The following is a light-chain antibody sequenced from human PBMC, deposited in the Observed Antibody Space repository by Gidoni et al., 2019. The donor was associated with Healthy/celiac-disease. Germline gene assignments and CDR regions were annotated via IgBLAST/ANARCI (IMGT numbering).Light chain of an antibody. J-gene: IGKJ3*01. Sequence: DIVLTQSPATLSLSPGERATLSCRASQSVSSYLAWYQQKPGQAPRLLIYDASNRATGIPARFSGSGSGTDFTLTISSLEPEDLAVYYCQQRSNWPPGFGPGTKVDIK. V-gene: IGKV3-11*01. CDR3: QQRSNWPPG. CDR1: QSVSSY. CDR2: DAS.